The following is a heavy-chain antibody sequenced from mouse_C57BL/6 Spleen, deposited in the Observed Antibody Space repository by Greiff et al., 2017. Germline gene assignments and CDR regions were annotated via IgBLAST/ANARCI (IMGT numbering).Heavy chain of an antibody. V-gene: IGHV1-62-2*01. CDR3: ARQYSNYLYYFDY. D-gene: IGHD2-5*01. Sequence: VQLKESGAELVKPGASVKLSCKASGYTFTEYTIHWVKQRSGQGLEWIGWFYPGSGSIKYNEKFKDKDKLTVDKSSSTVYMELSRLTSEDSEVYFCARQYSNYLYYFDYWGQGTTLTVSS. J-gene: IGHJ2*01. CDR1: GYTFTEYT. CDR2: FYPGSGSI.